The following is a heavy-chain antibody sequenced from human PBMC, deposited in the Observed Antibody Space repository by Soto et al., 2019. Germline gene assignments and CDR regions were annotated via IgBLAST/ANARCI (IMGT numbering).Heavy chain of an antibody. J-gene: IGHJ4*02. D-gene: IGHD5-18*01. CDR3: ARDSSGYNYGLSYFDY. V-gene: IGHV4-31*03. CDR1: GGSISSGGYY. Sequence: SETLSLTCTVSGGSISSGGYYWDWIRHHPGKGLEWIGNIFYSGSTYSNPSLKSRVTISVDTSKNHFSLKLSSVTAADTAVYYCARDSSGYNYGLSYFDYWGQGTLVTVS. CDR2: IFYSGST.